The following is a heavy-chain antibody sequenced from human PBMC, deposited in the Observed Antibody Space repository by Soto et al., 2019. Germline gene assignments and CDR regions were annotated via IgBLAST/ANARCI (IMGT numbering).Heavy chain of an antibody. Sequence: GSLRLSCAASGFTFSSYAMSWVRQAPGKGLEWVSAISGSGGSTYYADSVKGRFTISRDNSKNTLYLQMNSLRAEDTAVYYCAKQLLGYCSSTSCQQGYWGQGTLVTVSS. D-gene: IGHD2-2*01. J-gene: IGHJ4*02. CDR2: ISGSGGST. V-gene: IGHV3-23*01. CDR1: GFTFSSYA. CDR3: AKQLLGYCSSTSCQQGY.